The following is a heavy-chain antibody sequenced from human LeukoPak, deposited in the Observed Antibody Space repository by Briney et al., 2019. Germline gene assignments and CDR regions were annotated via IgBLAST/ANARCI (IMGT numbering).Heavy chain of an antibody. CDR2: IKQDGSEK. J-gene: IGHJ5*02. Sequence: GGPLGLSCEASGFTLGGYAMNWFGKAPGKGLKWWANIKQDGSEKYYLDSVKGRFTISRDNSKNSLYLQMTSLRAEDTAVYYCAGLLRYFDWLSPWSDPWGQGTLVTVSS. CDR3: AGLLRYFDWLSPWSDP. D-gene: IGHD3-9*01. V-gene: IGHV3-7*01. CDR1: GFTLGGYA.